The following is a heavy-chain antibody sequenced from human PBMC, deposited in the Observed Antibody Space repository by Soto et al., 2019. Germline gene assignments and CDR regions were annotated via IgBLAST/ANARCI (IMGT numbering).Heavy chain of an antibody. Sequence: EVQLVDSGGGLIQPGGSLRLSCAASGFSVSSSHMNWVRQAPGKGPEWVSVIYSGGSTYYAVSVKGRLTISRDNSKNTVYLQMNSLRAEDTAVQSCARLSPYGSGSYSFRYNWFDPWGQGTLVTVSS. CDR1: GFSVSSSH. J-gene: IGHJ5*02. CDR3: ARLSPYGSGSYSFRYNWFDP. CDR2: IYSGGST. D-gene: IGHD3-10*01. V-gene: IGHV3-53*01.